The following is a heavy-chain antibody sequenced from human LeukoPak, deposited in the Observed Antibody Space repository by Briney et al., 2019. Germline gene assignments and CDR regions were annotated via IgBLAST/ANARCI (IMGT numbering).Heavy chain of an antibody. CDR1: GGSIRSYY. D-gene: IGHD3-22*01. CDR3: ACLTTADAFDI. J-gene: IGHJ3*02. CDR2: IYDSGST. V-gene: IGHV4-59*01. Sequence: SETLSLTCTVSGGSIRSYYWSWIRQPPGKGLEWIAYIYDSGSTNYNPSLKSRVTISVDTSKNQFSLKLSSVTAADTAVYYCACLTTADAFDIWGQGTMVTVSS.